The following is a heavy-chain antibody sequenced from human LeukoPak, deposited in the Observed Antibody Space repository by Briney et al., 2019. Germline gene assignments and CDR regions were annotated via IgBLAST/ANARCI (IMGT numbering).Heavy chain of an antibody. CDR1: GFTFDDYG. J-gene: IGHJ4*02. Sequence: GGSLSLSCAVSGFTFDDYGMSWVRQAPGKGLEWVSGINWNGGSTGYVDSVKGRFTISRDNAKNSLHLQMNSLRAEDTALYYCARQGMTTATFDYWGQGTLVTVSS. V-gene: IGHV3-20*04. CDR3: ARQGMTTATFDY. CDR2: INWNGGST. D-gene: IGHD4-17*01.